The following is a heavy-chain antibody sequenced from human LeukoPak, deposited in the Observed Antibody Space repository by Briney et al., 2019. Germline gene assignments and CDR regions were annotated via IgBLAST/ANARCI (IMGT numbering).Heavy chain of an antibody. CDR3: ARGYSATYGRFAP. J-gene: IGHJ5*02. CDR1: GGSISSYY. Sequence: PSETLSLTCTVSGGSISSYYWSWIRQPPGKGLEWIGYIYYTGNTNYNPSLKSRVTISVDTSKNQFSLKLTSVTAADTAVYFCARGYSATYGRFAPWGQGTLVTVSS. D-gene: IGHD1-26*01. CDR2: IYYTGNT. V-gene: IGHV4-59*01.